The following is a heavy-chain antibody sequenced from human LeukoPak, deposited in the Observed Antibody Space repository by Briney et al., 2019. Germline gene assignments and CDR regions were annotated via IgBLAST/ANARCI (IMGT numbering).Heavy chain of an antibody. CDR1: GFTFSSYD. J-gene: IGHJ6*02. Sequence: GGSLRLSCAASGFTFSSYDMHWVRQATGKGLEWVSAIGTAGDTYYPGSVKGRFTISRENAKNSLYLQMNSLRAGDTAVYYCARAQYSSGWYGLMAYNYGMDVWGQGTTVTVSS. V-gene: IGHV3-13*01. CDR2: IGTAGDT. D-gene: IGHD6-19*01. CDR3: ARAQYSSGWYGLMAYNYGMDV.